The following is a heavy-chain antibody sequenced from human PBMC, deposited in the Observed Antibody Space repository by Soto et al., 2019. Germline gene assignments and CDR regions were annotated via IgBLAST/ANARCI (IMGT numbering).Heavy chain of an antibody. Sequence: TSETLSLTCTVSGGSIRDYYWGWIRQSPGKGLDWIGYIYYTGTTKYNPSLKSRVTISVDSSKNQFSLQMNSLRAEDTAVYYCAKSPGMYYYDSSGYYHYDYWGQGTLVTAPQ. V-gene: IGHV4-59*12. CDR3: AKSPGMYYYDSSGYYHYDY. D-gene: IGHD3-22*01. CDR1: GGSIRDYY. CDR2: IYYTGTT. J-gene: IGHJ4*02.